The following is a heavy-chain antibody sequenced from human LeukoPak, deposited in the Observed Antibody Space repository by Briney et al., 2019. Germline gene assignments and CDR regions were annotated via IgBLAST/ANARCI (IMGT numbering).Heavy chain of an antibody. Sequence: ASVKVSCKASGGTFSSYAISWVRQAPGQGLEWMGGIIPVFGTANYAQKFQGRVTITADESTSTAYMELSSLRSEDTAVYYCARGPTTIFGVVMAYYYMDVWGKGTTVTVSS. CDR2: IIPVFGTA. J-gene: IGHJ6*03. CDR1: GGTFSSYA. D-gene: IGHD3-3*01. V-gene: IGHV1-69*01. CDR3: ARGPTTIFGVVMAYYYMDV.